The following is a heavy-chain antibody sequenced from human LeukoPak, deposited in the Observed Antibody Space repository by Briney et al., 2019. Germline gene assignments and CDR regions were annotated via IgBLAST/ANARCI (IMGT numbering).Heavy chain of an antibody. Sequence: GGSLRLSCAASGFTFSTYAMSWVRQAPGKGLEWVAVISVSGERTYYADSVKGRFTISRDNSKNTLYLQMNSLRAEDTAVYYCVQQGGIAVAGTWGQGTLVTVSS. D-gene: IGHD6-19*01. CDR1: GFTFSTYA. CDR3: VQQGGIAVAGT. J-gene: IGHJ5*02. CDR2: ISVSGERT. V-gene: IGHV3-23*01.